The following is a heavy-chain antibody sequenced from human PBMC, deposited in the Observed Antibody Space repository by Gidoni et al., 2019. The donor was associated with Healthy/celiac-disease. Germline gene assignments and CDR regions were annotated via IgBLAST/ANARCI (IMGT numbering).Heavy chain of an antibody. CDR2: MNPNSGNT. V-gene: IGHV1-8*01. D-gene: IGHD6-6*01. CDR1: GYTFTSYD. J-gene: IGHJ3*02. Sequence: QVQLVQSGSEVKQPGASVQLSCTASGYTFTSYDINWVRQATGQGLEWMGWMNPNSGNTGYAQKFQGRVTMTRNTSISTAYMELSSLRSEDTAVYYCARRHSSSSGAFDIWGQGTMVTVSS. CDR3: ARRHSSSSGAFDI.